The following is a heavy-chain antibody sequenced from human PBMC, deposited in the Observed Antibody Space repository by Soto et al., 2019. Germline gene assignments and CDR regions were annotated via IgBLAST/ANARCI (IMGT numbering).Heavy chain of an antibody. CDR1: GGTFSSYA. V-gene: IGHV1-69*13. CDR3: ARVMYYYARSGDLEFGPK. D-gene: IGHD3-22*01. CDR2: IIPIFGTA. Sequence: ASVKVSCKASGGTFSSYAISWVRQAPGQGLEWMGGIIPIFGTANYAQKFQGRVTITADESTSTAYMELSSLRSEDTAEYSCARVMYYYARSGDLEFGPKWGQG. J-gene: IGHJ1*01.